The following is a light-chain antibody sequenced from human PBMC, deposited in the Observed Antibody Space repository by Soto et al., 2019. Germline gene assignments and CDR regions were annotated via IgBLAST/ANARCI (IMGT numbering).Light chain of an antibody. Sequence: QSVLTQPASVSGSPGQSITISCTGNSSDVVVYNYVSWYQQHPGKAPKFMIYDVSNRPSGVSNLFSGSKSGNTASLTISVLQAEDEADYYCSSYTTSNTRQIVFGTGTKVTVL. CDR3: SSYTTSNTRQIV. V-gene: IGLV2-14*01. J-gene: IGLJ1*01. CDR1: SSDVVVYNY. CDR2: DVS.